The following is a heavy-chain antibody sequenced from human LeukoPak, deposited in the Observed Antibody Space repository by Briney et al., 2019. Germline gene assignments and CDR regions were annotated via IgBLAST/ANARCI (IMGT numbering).Heavy chain of an antibody. D-gene: IGHD5-24*01. CDR2: IYYSGST. CDR1: GGSISSGDYY. CDR3: ASLEMDAFDI. J-gene: IGHJ3*02. V-gene: IGHV4-30-4*08. Sequence: SETLSLTCTVSGGSISSGDYYWSWLRQPPGKGLEWIGYIYYSGSTYYNPSLKSRVTISVDTSKNQFSLKLSSVTAADTAVYYCASLEMDAFDIWGQGTMVTVSS.